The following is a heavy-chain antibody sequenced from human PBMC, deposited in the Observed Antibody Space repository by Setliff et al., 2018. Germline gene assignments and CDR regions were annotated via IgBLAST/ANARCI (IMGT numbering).Heavy chain of an antibody. D-gene: IGHD3-9*01. CDR3: ASYDILTGYWGYDYYYMDV. J-gene: IGHJ6*03. V-gene: IGHV4-39*01. CDR2: IYYSGST. Sequence: LSLTCTVSGGSISSSSYYWGWIRQPPGKGLEWIGSIYYSGSTYYNPSLKSRVTISVDTSKNQFSLKLSSVTAADTAVYYCASYDILTGYWGYDYYYMDVWGKGTTVTVSS. CDR1: GGSISSSSYY.